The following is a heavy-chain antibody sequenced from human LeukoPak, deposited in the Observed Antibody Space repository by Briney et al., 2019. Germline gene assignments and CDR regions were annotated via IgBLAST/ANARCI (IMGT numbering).Heavy chain of an antibody. CDR2: ISSSGSTI. CDR1: GFTFSDYY. J-gene: IGHJ6*02. D-gene: IGHD3-16*01. CDR3: ARAHFWDYYYGMDV. Sequence: GGSLRLSCAASGFTFSDYYMSWIRQAPGKGLEWVSYISSSGSTIYYADSVKGRFTISRDNAENSLYLQMNSLRAEDTAVYYCARAHFWDYYYGMDVWGQGTTVTVSS. V-gene: IGHV3-11*01.